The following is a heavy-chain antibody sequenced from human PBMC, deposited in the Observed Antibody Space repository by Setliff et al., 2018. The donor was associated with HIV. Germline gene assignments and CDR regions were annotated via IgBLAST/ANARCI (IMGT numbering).Heavy chain of an antibody. J-gene: IGHJ3*02. CDR3: ARQPLSRRRGTTVTTVGAFDM. Sequence: SETLSLTCTVSGDSISDSSYYWGWIRQPPGKGLEWIGSINYSGSTYYKPSLKSRVSISVDTSKSQFSMELISVTAADTAVYYCARQPLSRRRGTTVTTVGAFDMWGQGTKVTVSS. CDR1: GDSISDSSYY. V-gene: IGHV4-39*01. CDR2: INYSGST. D-gene: IGHD4-17*01.